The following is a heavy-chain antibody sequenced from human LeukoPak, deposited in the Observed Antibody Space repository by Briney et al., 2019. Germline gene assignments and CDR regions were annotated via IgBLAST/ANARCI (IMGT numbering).Heavy chain of an antibody. CDR2: INPSGGST. CDR3: ARDPIVVVVAANPGYFDY. CDR1: GYTFTSYY. Sequence: ASVKVSCKASGYTFTSYYMHWVRQAPGQGLEWMGIINPSGGSTGYAQKFQGRVTMTRDTSTSTVYMELSSLRSEDTAVYYCARDPIVVVVAANPGYFDYWGQGTLVTVSS. D-gene: IGHD2-15*01. V-gene: IGHV1-46*01. J-gene: IGHJ4*02.